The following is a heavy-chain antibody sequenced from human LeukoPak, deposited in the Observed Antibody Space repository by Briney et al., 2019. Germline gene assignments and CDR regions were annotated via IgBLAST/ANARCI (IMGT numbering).Heavy chain of an antibody. CDR1: GFTFSSYW. CDR3: ARIYDSSGYYYYPLGYFDY. V-gene: IGHV3-7*01. CDR2: IKQDGSEK. D-gene: IGHD3-22*01. Sequence: PGGSLRLSCAASGFTFSSYWMSWVRQAPGKGLEWVANIKQDGSEKYYVDSVKGRFTISRDNAKNSLYLQMNSLRAEDTAVYYCARIYDSSGYYYYPLGYFDYWGQGTLVTVSS. J-gene: IGHJ4*02.